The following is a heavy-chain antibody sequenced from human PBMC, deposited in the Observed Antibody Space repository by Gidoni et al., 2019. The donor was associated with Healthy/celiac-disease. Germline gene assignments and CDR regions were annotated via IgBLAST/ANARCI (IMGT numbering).Heavy chain of an antibody. J-gene: IGHJ6*02. CDR3: ARRGVQAARRPGYYYYGMDV. V-gene: IGHV5-51*03. Sequence: VQLVQSGAEVEKQGEARKICGKGSGYSFTSYWLGRVRQMPGKGLEWMGIIYPCDSDTRYSPSFQGQVPISADKSIRTAYLQWSSLKASDTAMYYCARRGVQAARRPGYYYYGMDVWGQGTTVTVSS. CDR1: GYSFTSYW. CDR2: IYPCDSDT. D-gene: IGHD1-1*01.